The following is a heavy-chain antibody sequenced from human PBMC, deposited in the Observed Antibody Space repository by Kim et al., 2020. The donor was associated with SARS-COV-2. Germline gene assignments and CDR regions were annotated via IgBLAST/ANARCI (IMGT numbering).Heavy chain of an antibody. D-gene: IGHD2-15*01. CDR1: GFTFSSYA. J-gene: IGHJ6*02. CDR2: ISGSGGST. Sequence: GGSLRLSCAASGFTFSSYAMSWVRQAPGKGLEWVSAISGSGGSTYYADSVKGRFTISRDNSKNTLYLQMNSRRAEDTAVYYCAKDRYCSGGSCYYYGMDVWGQGTTVTVSS. CDR3: AKDRYCSGGSCYYYGMDV. V-gene: IGHV3-23*01.